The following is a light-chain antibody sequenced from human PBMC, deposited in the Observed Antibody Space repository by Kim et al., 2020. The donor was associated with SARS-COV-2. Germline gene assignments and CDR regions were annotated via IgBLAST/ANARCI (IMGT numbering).Light chain of an antibody. Sequence: QSALTQPASVSGSPGQSITISCTGTSSDVGSYNLVSWYQQHPGKAPKLMIYEVSKRPSGVSYRFSGSKSGNTASLTISGLQAEDEADYYCCANAGNYIRVFGGGTKLTVL. CDR1: SSDVGSYNL. CDR3: CANAGNYIRV. CDR2: EVS. V-gene: IGLV2-23*02. J-gene: IGLJ3*02.